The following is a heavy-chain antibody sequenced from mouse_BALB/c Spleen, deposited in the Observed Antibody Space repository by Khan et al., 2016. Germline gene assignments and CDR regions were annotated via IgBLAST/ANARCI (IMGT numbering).Heavy chain of an antibody. Sequence: EVQLQESGPGLVKPSQSLSLTCSVTGYSITSGYYWNWIRQFPGNKLEWMGYISYDGSNNYNPSLKNRISITRDTSKNQFFLKLNSVTTEDTATYYCARRDYGNYVHYCDYWGQGTTLTVSS. V-gene: IGHV3-6*02. CDR1: GYSITSGYY. J-gene: IGHJ2*01. CDR3: ARRDYGNYVHYCDY. D-gene: IGHD2-1*01. CDR2: ISYDGSN.